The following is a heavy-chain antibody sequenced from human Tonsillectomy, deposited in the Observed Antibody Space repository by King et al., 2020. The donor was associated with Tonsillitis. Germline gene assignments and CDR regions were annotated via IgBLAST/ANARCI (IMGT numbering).Heavy chain of an antibody. D-gene: IGHD6-19*01. V-gene: IGHV3-23*04. J-gene: IGHJ4*02. CDR3: AKGGSGWYGGLDY. Sequence: VQLVQSGGGLVQPGGSLRLSCAASGFTFSSFAMNWVRQAPGKGLECVSTTIGSGGSTYYADSVKGLLTVARDNSKNMLYLQLDSLRAEDTAVYYCAKGGSGWYGGLDYWGQGTLVTVSS. CDR1: GFTFSSFA. CDR2: TIGSGGST.